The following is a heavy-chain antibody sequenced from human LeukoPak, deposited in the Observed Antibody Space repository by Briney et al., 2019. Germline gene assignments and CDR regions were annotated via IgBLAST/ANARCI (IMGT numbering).Heavy chain of an antibody. CDR1: GGSIRSHY. Sequence: PSETLSLTCTVSGGSIRSHYWSWVRQPPGKGLEWIGYIYDSGSTKYNPSLKSRVTISVDTSKNQFSLRLNSVTAADTAAYYCARHAQRTGMDYYFDNWGQGTLVTVSS. CDR2: IYDSGST. D-gene: IGHD1-14*01. J-gene: IGHJ4*02. V-gene: IGHV4-59*08. CDR3: ARHAQRTGMDYYFDN.